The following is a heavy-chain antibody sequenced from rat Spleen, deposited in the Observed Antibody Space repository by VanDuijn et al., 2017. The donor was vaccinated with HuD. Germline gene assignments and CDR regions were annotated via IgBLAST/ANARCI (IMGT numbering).Heavy chain of an antibody. CDR1: GFSLSSYG. J-gene: IGHJ4*01. Sequence: QVQLKESGPGLVQPSQTLSLTCTVSGFSLSSYGVMWVRQPPGKGLEWMGVIWANGNTNYNSSLKSRLSISRDTSKSQVILKMSSLQTDDTGTYYCTRDPPGSSGVMDVWGQGASVTVSS. CDR3: TRDPPGSSGVMDV. CDR2: IWANGNT. V-gene: IGHV2-13*01. D-gene: IGHD5-1*01.